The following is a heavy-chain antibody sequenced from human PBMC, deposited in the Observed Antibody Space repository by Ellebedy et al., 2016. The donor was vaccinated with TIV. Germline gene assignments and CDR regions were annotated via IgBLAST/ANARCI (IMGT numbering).Heavy chain of an antibody. CDR2: IYYSGST. D-gene: IGHD5-18*01. CDR1: GGSISSYY. CDR3: ARENTAWNYYYGMDV. J-gene: IGHJ6*02. V-gene: IGHV4-59*01. Sequence: MPSETLSLTCTVSGGSISSYYWSWILQPPGKGLEWIGYIYYSGSTNYNPSLKSRVTISVDTSKNQFSLKLSSVTAADTAVYYCARENTAWNYYYGMDVWGQGTTVTVSS.